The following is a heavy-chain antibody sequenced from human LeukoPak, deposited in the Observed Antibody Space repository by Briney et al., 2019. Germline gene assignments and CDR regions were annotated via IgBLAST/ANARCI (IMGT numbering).Heavy chain of an antibody. CDR2: IKQGGSDK. CDR1: GFTFSSYW. Sequence: GGSLRLSCAASGFTFSSYWMSWVRQAPGKGLEWVANIKQGGSDKYYVDSVKGRFTISRDNAKNSLYLEMNSLRAEDTAVYYCARVSSSMGGAADFRGQGTLVNVSS. J-gene: IGHJ4*02. CDR3: ARVSSSMGGAADF. D-gene: IGHD6-6*01. V-gene: IGHV3-7*01.